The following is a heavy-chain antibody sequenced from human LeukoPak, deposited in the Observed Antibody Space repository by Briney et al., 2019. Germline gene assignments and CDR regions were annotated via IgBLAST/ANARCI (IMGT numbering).Heavy chain of an antibody. J-gene: IGHJ4*02. CDR1: GYTFTSYY. CDR3: ARVESLTYYYDSSGYYGGGYYFDY. D-gene: IGHD3-22*01. Sequence: ASVKVSCKASGYTFTSYYMYWVRQAPGQGLEWMGIINPSGGSTSYAQKFQGRVTMTRDTSTSTVYMELSSLRSEDTAVYYCARVESLTYYYDSSGYYGGGYYFDYWGRGTLVTVSS. V-gene: IGHV1-46*01. CDR2: INPSGGST.